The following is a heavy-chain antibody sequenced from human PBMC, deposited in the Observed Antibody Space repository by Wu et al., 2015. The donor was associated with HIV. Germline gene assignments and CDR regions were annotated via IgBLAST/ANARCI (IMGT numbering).Heavy chain of an antibody. Sequence: QKQLVQSGAEVKKPGASVKVSCKASGYTFTSYDINWVRQATGQGLEWMGWMNPNSGNTNYAQKLQGRVTMTTDTSTSTAYMELRSLRSDDTAVYYCARDDSSGFRGVPFDIWGQGTMVTVSS. CDR2: MNPNSGNT. D-gene: IGHD3-22*01. V-gene: IGHV1-8*01. CDR3: ARDDSSGFRGVPFDI. CDR1: GYTFTSYD. J-gene: IGHJ3*02.